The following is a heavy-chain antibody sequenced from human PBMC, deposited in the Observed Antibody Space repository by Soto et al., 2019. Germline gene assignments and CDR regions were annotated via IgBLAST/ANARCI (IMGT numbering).Heavy chain of an antibody. V-gene: IGHV3-74*01. Sequence: PGGFLRLSCAASGFTFSSYWMHWVRQAPGKGLVWVSRINSDGSSTSYADSVKGRFTISRDNAKNTLYLQMNSLRAEDTAVYYCARVMSSNYYYYYGMDVWGQGTTVTVSS. CDR2: INSDGSST. J-gene: IGHJ6*02. CDR3: ARVMSSNYYYYYGMDV. CDR1: GFTFSSYW. D-gene: IGHD3-10*02.